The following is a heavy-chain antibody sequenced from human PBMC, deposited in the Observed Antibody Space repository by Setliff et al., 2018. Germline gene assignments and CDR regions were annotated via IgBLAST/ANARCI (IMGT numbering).Heavy chain of an antibody. D-gene: IGHD3-3*01. CDR3: ARVPRLEWLLPTFDS. CDR1: GYTFISYG. V-gene: IGHV1-18*01. CDR2: ISGYNGNT. J-gene: IGHJ4*02. Sequence: ASVKVSCKTSGYTFISYGISWVRRAPGQGLEWMGWISGYNGNTDYAQNFQGRVTMTTDTSTSTAYMELRSLRSDDTAVYYCARVPRLEWLLPTFDSWGQGTLVTVS.